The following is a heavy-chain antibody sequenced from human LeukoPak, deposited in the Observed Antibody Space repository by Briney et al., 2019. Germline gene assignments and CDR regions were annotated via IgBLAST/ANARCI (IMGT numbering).Heavy chain of an antibody. J-gene: IGHJ4*02. CDR3: AKDSNWEFDY. V-gene: IGHV3-23*01. CDR1: GFTVSSYA. D-gene: IGHD7-27*01. CDR2: IDIGGGST. Sequence: GGSLRLSCAASGFTVSSYAMSWVRQAPGMGLQLVSAIDIGGGSTYSADSVKGRFTISRDNSKNTLYLQMNSLRAEDTAVYYCAKDSNWEFDYWGQGTLVTVSS.